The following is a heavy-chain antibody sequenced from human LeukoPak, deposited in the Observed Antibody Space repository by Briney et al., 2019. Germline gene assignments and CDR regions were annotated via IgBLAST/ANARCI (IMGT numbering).Heavy chain of an antibody. D-gene: IGHD3-16*01. J-gene: IGHJ3*02. CDR1: GFTISTNY. Sequence: GGSLRLSCAASGFTISTNYMNWVRQAPGKGLEWVSSISTSSSYIYSADSVKGRFTISRDNAKNSLYLQMNSLRAEDTAVYYCVRDTFSPDAFDIWGQGTMVTVSS. CDR3: VRDTFSPDAFDI. CDR2: ISTSSSYI. V-gene: IGHV3-21*01.